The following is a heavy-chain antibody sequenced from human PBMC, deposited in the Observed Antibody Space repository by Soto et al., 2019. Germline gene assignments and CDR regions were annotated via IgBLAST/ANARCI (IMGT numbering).Heavy chain of an antibody. CDR3: AGGASIAARRGYYYYGMDV. Sequence: PGESLKISCKGSGYSFTSYWISWVRQMPGKGLEWMGIIYPGDSDTRYSPSFQGQVTISADKSISTAYLQWSSLKASDTAMYYCAGGASIAARRGYYYYGMDVWGQGTTVTVSS. CDR1: GYSFTSYW. J-gene: IGHJ6*02. CDR2: IYPGDSDT. D-gene: IGHD6-6*01. V-gene: IGHV5-51*01.